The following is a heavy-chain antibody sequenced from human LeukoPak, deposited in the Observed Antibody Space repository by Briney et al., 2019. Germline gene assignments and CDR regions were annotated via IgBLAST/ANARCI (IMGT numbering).Heavy chain of an antibody. D-gene: IGHD2-21*01. CDR1: GYTFTGYY. CDR3: ARGTLGIEYFDY. V-gene: IGHV1-2*02. J-gene: IGHJ4*02. CDR2: INPNSGGT. Sequence: ASVKVSCKASGYTFTGYYMHWVRQAPGQGLEWMGWINPNSGGTDYAQKSQGRVTMTRDTSITTAYMELSRLRSDDTAVYFCARGTLGIEYFDYWGQGTLVTVSS.